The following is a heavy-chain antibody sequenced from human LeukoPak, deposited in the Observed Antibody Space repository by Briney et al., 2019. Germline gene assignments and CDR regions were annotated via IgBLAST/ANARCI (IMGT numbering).Heavy chain of an antibody. V-gene: IGHV3-30-3*01. D-gene: IGHD1-26*01. CDR1: GFTFSSFV. CDR2: ITYDGSNK. J-gene: IGHJ1*01. CDR3: VRGSVTYSGGYFQH. Sequence: GGSLRLSCAASGFTFSSFVMHWVRQAPGKGLDWVALITYDGSNKYYADSVRGRFTITRDNSRNTLDLEMNALRAEDTAVYYCVRGSVTYSGGYFQHWGQGALVTVSS.